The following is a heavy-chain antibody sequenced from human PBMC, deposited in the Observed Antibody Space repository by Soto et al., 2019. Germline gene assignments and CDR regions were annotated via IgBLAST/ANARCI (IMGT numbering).Heavy chain of an antibody. Sequence: HPGGSLRLSCAASGFTFSSYAMSWVRQAPGKGLEWVSAISGSGGSTYYADSVKGRFTISRDNSKNTLYLQMNSLRAEDTAVYYCAKIRSPGGSGSRFTFDYWGQGTLVTVSS. V-gene: IGHV3-23*01. D-gene: IGHD3-10*01. CDR2: ISGSGGST. J-gene: IGHJ4*02. CDR1: GFTFSSYA. CDR3: AKIRSPGGSGSRFTFDY.